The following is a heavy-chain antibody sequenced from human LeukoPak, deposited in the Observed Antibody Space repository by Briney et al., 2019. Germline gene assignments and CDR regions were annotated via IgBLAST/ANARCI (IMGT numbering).Heavy chain of an antibody. J-gene: IGHJ4*02. CDR3: ARGGFWSGYRFFDY. Sequence: GGSLRLSCAASGFTFSTYSMNWVRQAPGKGLEWVSYISSGSSTIYYADSVKGRFTISKDNAKNSLYLQMNSPRAEDTAVYYCARGGFWSGYRFFDYWGQGTLVTVSS. V-gene: IGHV3-48*01. CDR1: GFTFSTYS. CDR2: ISSGSSTI. D-gene: IGHD3-3*01.